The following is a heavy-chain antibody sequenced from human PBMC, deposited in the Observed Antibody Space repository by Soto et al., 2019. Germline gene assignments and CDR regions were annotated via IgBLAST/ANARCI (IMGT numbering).Heavy chain of an antibody. D-gene: IGHD3-16*01. CDR3: AISQDRGGRTTFIY. CDR2: INWKSDI. CDR1: GFTFDDNA. Sequence: GGSLRLSCAVSGFTFDDNAMHWVRQSPEKGLEWVSGINWKSDIGYADSVKGRFTISRDNAENSLYLQMNSLRAEDTALYYCAISQDRGGRTTFIYWGQGTQVTVSS. J-gene: IGHJ4*02. V-gene: IGHV3-9*01.